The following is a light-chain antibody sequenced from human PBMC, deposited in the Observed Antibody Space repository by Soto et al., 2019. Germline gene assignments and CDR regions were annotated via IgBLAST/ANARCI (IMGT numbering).Light chain of an antibody. V-gene: IGKV3-15*01. J-gene: IGKJ3*01. Sequence: EMVMTQSPATLSVSPGERATLSYSASQGISSNLAWYQQKPGQAPRLLIYGASTRATDIPARFSGSGSGTEFTLTISSLQSEDFAVYYCQQSNNWPRTFGPGTKVDIK. CDR2: GAS. CDR1: QGISSN. CDR3: QQSNNWPRT.